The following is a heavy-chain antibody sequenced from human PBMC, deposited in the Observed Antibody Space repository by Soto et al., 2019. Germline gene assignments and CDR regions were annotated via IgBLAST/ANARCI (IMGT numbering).Heavy chain of an antibody. CDR2: IYYSGST. CDR1: GGSTSSGDYY. Sequence: PSETLSLTCTVSGGSTSSGDYYWSWIRQPPGKGLEWIGYIYYSGSTYYNPSLKSRVTISVDTSKNQFSLKLSSVTAADTAVYYCARSWDYYGSGSYYTFGYWGQGTLVTVSS. V-gene: IGHV4-30-4*01. D-gene: IGHD3-10*01. J-gene: IGHJ4*02. CDR3: ARSWDYYGSGSYYTFGY.